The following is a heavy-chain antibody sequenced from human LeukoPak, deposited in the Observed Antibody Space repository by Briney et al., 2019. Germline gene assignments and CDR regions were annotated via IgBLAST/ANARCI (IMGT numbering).Heavy chain of an antibody. CDR3: ARDRRITIFGVVINYYMDV. CDR2: ISSSGSTI. J-gene: IGHJ6*03. Sequence: GGSLRLSCAASGFTFSDYYMSWIRQAPGKGLEWVSYISSSGSTIYYADSVKGRFTISRDNAKNSLYLQMNSLRAEDTAVYYCARDRRITIFGVVINYYMDVWGKGTTVTVSS. V-gene: IGHV3-11*01. D-gene: IGHD3-3*01. CDR1: GFTFSDYY.